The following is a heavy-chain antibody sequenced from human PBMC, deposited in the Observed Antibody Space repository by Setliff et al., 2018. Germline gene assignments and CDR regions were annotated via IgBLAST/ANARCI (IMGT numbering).Heavy chain of an antibody. CDR3: ARHKSNGSGSYPSLYMDV. V-gene: IGHV4-4*08. CDR2: IYTKGSI. D-gene: IGHD3-10*01. Sequence: SETLSLTCSVAGGSMTDFFWHWIRQSPGKGLEWIGYIYTKGSINYNPSLRSRVTMSVDRSRNQFSLTLRSVTAADMAVYYCARHKSNGSGSYPSLYMDVWGKGIMVTVSS. CDR1: GGSMTDFF. J-gene: IGHJ6*03.